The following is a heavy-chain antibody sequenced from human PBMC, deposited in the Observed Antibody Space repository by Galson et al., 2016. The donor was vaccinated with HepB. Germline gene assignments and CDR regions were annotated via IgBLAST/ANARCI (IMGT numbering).Heavy chain of an antibody. D-gene: IGHD6-6*01. V-gene: IGHV3-21*01. Sequence: SLRLSCAASGFTFSSYTMNWVRQAPGKGLEWISSISSSSSIYYADSVKGRFTVSRDNAKNSLFLQMNTLSAEDTAVYYCASPRGRLVMPPDYWGQGTLVTVSS. CDR1: GFTFSSYT. CDR2: ISSSSSI. CDR3: ASPRGRLVMPPDY. J-gene: IGHJ4*02.